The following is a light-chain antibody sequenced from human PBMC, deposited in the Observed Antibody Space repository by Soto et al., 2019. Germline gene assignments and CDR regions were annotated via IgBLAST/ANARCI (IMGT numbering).Light chain of an antibody. CDR3: QQYGSSPLT. CDR2: GAS. J-gene: IGKJ4*01. V-gene: IGKV3-20*01. CDR1: QSVSSY. Sequence: EIVLTQSPATLSLSPGERATLSCRASQSVSSYLAWYQQKLGQAPRLLIYGASSRATGIPDRFSGSGSGTDFTLTISRLEPEDFAVYYCQQYGSSPLTFGGGTKVDIK.